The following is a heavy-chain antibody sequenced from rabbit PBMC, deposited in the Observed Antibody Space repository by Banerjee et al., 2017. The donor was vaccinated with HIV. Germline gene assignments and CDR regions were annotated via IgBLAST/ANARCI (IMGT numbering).Heavy chain of an antibody. CDR1: GFSLSTNDY. CDR2: IYDGSSAST. D-gene: IGHD6-1*01. V-gene: IGHV1S40*01. Sequence: QSLEESGGDLVKPGASLTLTCTASGFSLSTNDYWCWVRQAPGKGLERIACIYDGSSASTYYASWAKGRFTISKTSSTTVTLQMTSLTAADTATYFCARGADYVHWSYDLWGPGTLVTVS. J-gene: IGHJ4*01. CDR3: ARGADYVHWSYDL.